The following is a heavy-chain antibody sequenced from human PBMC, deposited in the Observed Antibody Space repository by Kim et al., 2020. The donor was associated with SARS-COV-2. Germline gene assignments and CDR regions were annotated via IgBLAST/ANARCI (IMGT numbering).Heavy chain of an antibody. Sequence: GGSLRLSCAASGLSFSGYEMNWVRQPPGKGLESVSYISSSGSTIYYADSVKGRFTISRDNAKNSLYLQMNSLRAEDTAVYYCVGQYCSSTSCYPYLDYWGQGTLVTVSS. J-gene: IGHJ4*02. CDR1: GLSFSGYE. CDR3: VGQYCSSTSCYPYLDY. D-gene: IGHD2-2*01. CDR2: ISSSGSTI. V-gene: IGHV3-48*03.